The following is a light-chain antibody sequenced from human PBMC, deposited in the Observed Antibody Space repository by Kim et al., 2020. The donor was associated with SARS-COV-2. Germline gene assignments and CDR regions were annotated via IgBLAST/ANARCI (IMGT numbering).Light chain of an antibody. V-gene: IGKV1-9*01. CDR3: QQLNSYPRFT. Sequence: AVGDRVTITCRASQGISSYLAWYQQKPGKAPKLLIYAASTLQSGVPSRFSGSGSGTEFTLTISSLQPEDFATYYCQQLNSYPRFTFGPGTKVDIK. J-gene: IGKJ3*01. CDR2: AAS. CDR1: QGISSY.